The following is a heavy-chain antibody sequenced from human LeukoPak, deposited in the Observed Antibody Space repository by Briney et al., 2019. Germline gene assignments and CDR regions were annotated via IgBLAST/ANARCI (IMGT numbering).Heavy chain of an antibody. D-gene: IGHD1-26*01. CDR3: ARDRYSGSYVFDY. Sequence: LWASVQVSCKASGYTFTSYYMHWVRQAPGQGLEWMGIINPSGGSTSYAQKSQGRVAMTRDTSTSTVYMELSSLRSEDTAVYYCARDRYSGSYVFDYWGQGTLVTVSS. V-gene: IGHV1-46*01. J-gene: IGHJ4*02. CDR1: GYTFTSYY. CDR2: INPSGGST.